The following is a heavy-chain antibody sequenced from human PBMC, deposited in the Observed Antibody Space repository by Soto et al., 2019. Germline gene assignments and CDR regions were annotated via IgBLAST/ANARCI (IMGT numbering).Heavy chain of an antibody. V-gene: IGHV4-31*03. CDR2: IYYSGST. D-gene: IGHD3-10*01. CDR1: GGSISSGGYY. Sequence: SETLSLTCTVSGGSISSGGYYWSWIRQHPGKGLEWIGYIYYSGSTYYNPSLKSRVTISVDTSKNQFPLKLSSVTAADTAVYYCAVFLPITMVRGATENFDYWGQGTLVTVSS. CDR3: AVFLPITMVRGATENFDY. J-gene: IGHJ4*02.